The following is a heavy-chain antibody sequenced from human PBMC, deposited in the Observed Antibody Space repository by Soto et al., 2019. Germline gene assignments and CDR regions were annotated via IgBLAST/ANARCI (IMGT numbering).Heavy chain of an antibody. CDR3: ARGGGYDSFDY. CDR1: GASISYGGFS. Sequence: SETLSLTCTVSGASISYGGFSWSWIRQSPGKGLEWIGYISHLESTYFHPSFKSRLTMSIDRTRNQFSLKLSSVTAADMAVYSCARGGGYDSFDYWRQGVLVTVSS. CDR2: ISHLEST. V-gene: IGHV4-30-2*06. J-gene: IGHJ4*02. D-gene: IGHD5-12*01.